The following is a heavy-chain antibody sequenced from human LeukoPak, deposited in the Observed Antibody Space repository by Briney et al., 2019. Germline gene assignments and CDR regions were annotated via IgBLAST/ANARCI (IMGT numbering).Heavy chain of an antibody. J-gene: IGHJ4*02. CDR3: ASRPFTMVRGVSTFDY. CDR2: IYHSGST. CDR1: GGSISSSNW. V-gene: IGHV4-4*02. Sequence: PSGTLSLTCAVSGGSISSSNWWSWVRQPPGKGLEWIGEIYHSGSTNYNSSLKSRVAISVDKSKNQFSLKLSSVTAADTAVYYCASRPFTMVRGVSTFDYWGQGTLVTVSS. D-gene: IGHD3-10*01.